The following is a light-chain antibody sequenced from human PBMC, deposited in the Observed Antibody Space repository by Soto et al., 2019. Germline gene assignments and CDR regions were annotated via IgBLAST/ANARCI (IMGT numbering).Light chain of an antibody. J-gene: IGKJ1*01. CDR3: QQYGSTPRT. Sequence: VVLTQSPVTLAFSPCEIATLSCRASQSVNSRYLAWYQQKAGQAPRLLIYGASSRATGIPDRFSGSGSGTDFTLTISRLEPEDFAVYYCQQYGSTPRTFGQGTKVDIK. V-gene: IGKV3-20*01. CDR1: QSVNSRY. CDR2: GAS.